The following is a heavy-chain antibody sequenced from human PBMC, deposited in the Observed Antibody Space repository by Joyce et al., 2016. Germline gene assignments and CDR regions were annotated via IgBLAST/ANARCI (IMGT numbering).Heavy chain of an antibody. V-gene: IGHV3-30-3*01. J-gene: IGHJ2*01. CDR2: ISYDGATQ. CDR1: GFTFSSYA. CDR3: ARERNNWYFDL. Sequence: QVQLVESGGGVVQPGRSRRLSCAAYGFTFSSYAMHWVRQGQGKGREWLTFISYDGATQDFAASVRGRFTISRDNSKTSNTVFLQMNSLRPEDTAVYYCARERNNWYFDLWGRGTLVTVSS.